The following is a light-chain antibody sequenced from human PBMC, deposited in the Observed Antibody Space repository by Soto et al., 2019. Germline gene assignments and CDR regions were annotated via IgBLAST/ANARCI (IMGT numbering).Light chain of an antibody. CDR1: SSDDGGYNS. J-gene: IGLJ1*01. V-gene: IGLV2-14*01. CDR3: SSFTISITYV. CDR2: DVT. Sequence: QSPLAQPTPVSCSPGQSITISCTGTSSDDGGYNSVSWYRQDPGKVPKLMIYDVTNRPSGVSNHFSGSKSRNSASLTISGLQAEDDADYYGSSFTISITYVFGTGTKVTVL.